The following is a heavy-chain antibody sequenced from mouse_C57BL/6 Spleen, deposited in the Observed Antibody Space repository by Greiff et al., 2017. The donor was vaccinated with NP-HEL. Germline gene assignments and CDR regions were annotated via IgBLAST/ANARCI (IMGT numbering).Heavy chain of an antibody. J-gene: IGHJ2*01. Sequence: VQLQQSGAELVRPGASVTLSCKASGYTFTDYEMHWVKQTPVHGLEWIGAIDPETGGTAYNQKFKGKAILTADKSSSTAYMELRSLTSEDSAVYYCTRWSGYYGSSPYYCDYWGQGTTLTVSS. CDR1: GYTFTDYE. D-gene: IGHD1-1*01. CDR2: IDPETGGT. CDR3: TRWSGYYGSSPYYCDY. V-gene: IGHV1-15*01.